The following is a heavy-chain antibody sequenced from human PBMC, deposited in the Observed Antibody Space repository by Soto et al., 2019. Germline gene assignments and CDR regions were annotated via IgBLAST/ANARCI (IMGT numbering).Heavy chain of an antibody. CDR3: ARDPSTGNADY. CDR2: ISSDGDST. CDR1: GFTFSTYA. D-gene: IGHD3-9*01. Sequence: EVHLLESGGDLVQPGGSLRLSCAASGFTFSTYALNWVRQSPGKGLEWVSTISSDGDSTYYVDSVKGRFTVPRDNSKNTMYLQMNSLRAEDTALYFCARDPSTGNADYWGQGTLVTVSS. V-gene: IGHV3-23*01. J-gene: IGHJ4*02.